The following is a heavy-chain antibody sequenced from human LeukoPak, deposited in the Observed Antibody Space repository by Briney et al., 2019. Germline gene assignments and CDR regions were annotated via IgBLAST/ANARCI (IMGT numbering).Heavy chain of an antibody. Sequence: SQTLSLTCTVSGGSTSSGGYYWSWIRQPPGKGLESIGYISYSGSTNYNSSLKSRVTISVDTSKNQFSLKLSSVTAADTAVYYCARHEVSSSWYFDFWGQGSLVTVSS. CDR3: ARHEVSSSWYFDF. J-gene: IGHJ4*02. D-gene: IGHD6-13*01. V-gene: IGHV4-61*08. CDR1: GGSTSSGGYY. CDR2: ISYSGST.